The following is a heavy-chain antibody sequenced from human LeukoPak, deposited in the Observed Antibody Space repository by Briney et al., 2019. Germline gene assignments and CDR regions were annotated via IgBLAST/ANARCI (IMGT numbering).Heavy chain of an antibody. J-gene: IGHJ4*02. CDR3: ARVAHYYDSSGSIDY. CDR2: INPNSGGT. Sequence: ASVKVSCKASGYTLTGYYMHWVRQAPGQGLEWMGWINPNSGGTNYAQKFQGRVTMTRDTSISTAYMELSRLRSDDTAVYYCARVAHYYDSSGSIDYWGQGTLVTVSS. CDR1: GYTLTGYY. V-gene: IGHV1-2*02. D-gene: IGHD3-22*01.